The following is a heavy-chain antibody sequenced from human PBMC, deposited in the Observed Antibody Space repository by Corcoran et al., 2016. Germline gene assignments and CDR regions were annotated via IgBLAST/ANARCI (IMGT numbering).Heavy chain of an antibody. D-gene: IGHD1-1*01. CDR2: ISSSSTTI. Sequence: EVQLVESGGGSVQPGGSLRLSCAASGFTFSSYSMNWVRQTPGKGLEWVSYISSSSTTIYDADSVKGRFTISRDNAKNSLYLQMNSLRAEDTAVYYCARGERNWNFDYWGQGTLVTVSS. V-gene: IGHV3-48*04. CDR3: ARGERNWNFDY. J-gene: IGHJ4*02. CDR1: GFTFSSYS.